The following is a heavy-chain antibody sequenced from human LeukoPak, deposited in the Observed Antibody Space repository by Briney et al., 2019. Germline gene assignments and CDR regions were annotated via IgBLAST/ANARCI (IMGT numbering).Heavy chain of an antibody. CDR2: ISAYNGNT. D-gene: IGHD2-15*01. CDR1: GYTFTSYG. J-gene: IGHJ4*02. CDR3: ARAYCSGGSCFGVFSY. Sequence: ASVKVSCKASGYTFTSYGISWVRQAPGQGLEWMGWISAYNGNTNYAQKLQGRVTMTTDTSTSTAYMELRSLRSDDTAVYYCARAYCSGGSCFGVFSYWGQGTLVTVSS. V-gene: IGHV1-18*01.